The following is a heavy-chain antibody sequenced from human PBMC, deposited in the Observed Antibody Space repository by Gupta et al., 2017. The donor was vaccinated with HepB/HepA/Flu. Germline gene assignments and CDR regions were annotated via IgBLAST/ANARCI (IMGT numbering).Heavy chain of an antibody. CDR2: INPKSGSA. CDR1: GYTFTSFD. CDR3: ARGGYCGDDKCYCYPYKGMDV. V-gene: IGHV1-8*01. Sequence: QVHLVQSGAEVKKPGASVKVSCKASGYTFTSFDINWVRQVSGQGLEWLGWINPKSGSAAYAQKSQGIVISTRNSAINTAYMDLCSLTSEDTAAFTCARGGYCGDDKCYCYPYKGMDVWVQVSTVTVSS. J-gene: IGHJ6*01. D-gene: IGHD2-15*01.